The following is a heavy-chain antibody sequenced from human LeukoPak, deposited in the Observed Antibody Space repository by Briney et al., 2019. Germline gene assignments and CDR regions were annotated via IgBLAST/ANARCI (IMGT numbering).Heavy chain of an antibody. CDR1: GFTFSTYW. CDR3: ARTLGSYSDY. CDR2: INTDGSTK. J-gene: IGHJ4*02. D-gene: IGHD1-26*01. V-gene: IGHV3-74*03. Sequence: GGSLRLSCAASGFTFSTYWMHWVRQAPGKGLVWVSRINTDGSTKTYADSVKGRFTISRDNAKNTLYLQMNSLRAEDTAVYYCARTLGSYSDYWGQGTLVTVSS.